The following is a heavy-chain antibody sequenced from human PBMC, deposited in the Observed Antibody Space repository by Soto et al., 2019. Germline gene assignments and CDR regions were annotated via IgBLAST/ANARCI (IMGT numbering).Heavy chain of an antibody. Sequence: GSLRLSCAASGFTVSSNYMSWVRQAPGKGLEWVSVIFSGGSTFYADSVKGRFTISRDNSKNTLYLQMNSLRAEDTAVYYCAKDVPNSPSRQKTESRVRGVIRWLAWGQGTLVTVSS. J-gene: IGHJ5*02. CDR1: GFTVSSNY. V-gene: IGHV3-66*01. CDR3: AKDVPNSPSRQKTESRVRGVIRWLA. D-gene: IGHD3-10*01. CDR2: IFSGGST.